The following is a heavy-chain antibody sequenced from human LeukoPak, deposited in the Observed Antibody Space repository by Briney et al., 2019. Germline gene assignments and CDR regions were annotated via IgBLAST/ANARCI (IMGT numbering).Heavy chain of an antibody. D-gene: IGHD5-18*01. Sequence: QPGGSLRLSCAASGFTFSSCWMHWVRQTPGKGLVWVSRINNDGSGTSYADSVKGRFTISRDNSKNTLYLQMNSLRAEDTAVYYCARDKLLITAMVTDYYYYMDVWGKGTTVTVSS. CDR2: INNDGSGT. V-gene: IGHV3-74*01. CDR3: ARDKLLITAMVTDYYYYMDV. CDR1: GFTFSSCW. J-gene: IGHJ6*03.